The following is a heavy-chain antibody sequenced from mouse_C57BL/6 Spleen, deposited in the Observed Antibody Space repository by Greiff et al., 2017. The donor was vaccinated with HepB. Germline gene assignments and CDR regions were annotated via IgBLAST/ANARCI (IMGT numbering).Heavy chain of an antibody. J-gene: IGHJ4*01. CDR1: GYTFTSYW. Sequence: QVQLKQPGAELVRPGTSVKLSCKASGYTFTSYWMHWVKQRPGQGLEWIGVIDPSDSYTNYNQKFKGKATLTVDTSSSTAYMQLSSLTSEDSAVYYCARGWLLSMDYWGQGTSVTVSS. D-gene: IGHD2-3*01. CDR2: IDPSDSYT. CDR3: ARGWLLSMDY. V-gene: IGHV1-59*01.